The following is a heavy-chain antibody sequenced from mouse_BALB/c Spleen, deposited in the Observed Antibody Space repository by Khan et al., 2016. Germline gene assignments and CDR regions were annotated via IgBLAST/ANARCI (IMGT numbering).Heavy chain of an antibody. D-gene: IGHD1-1*01. V-gene: IGHV5-6*01. J-gene: IGHJ3*01. CDR1: GFTFSNYG. CDR3: ARTLLLGYGSTYGFAY. Sequence: EVELVESGGDLVKPGGSLKLSCAASGFTFSNYGMSWVRQTPDKRLEWVATISSGGSYTYYPDSVKGRFTISRDNAKNTLYLQMSSLKSEDTAMYSCARTLLLGYGSTYGFAYWGQGTLVTVSA. CDR2: ISSGGSYT.